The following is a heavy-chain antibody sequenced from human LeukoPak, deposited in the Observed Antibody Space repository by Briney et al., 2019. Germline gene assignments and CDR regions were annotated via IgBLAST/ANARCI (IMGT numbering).Heavy chain of an antibody. D-gene: IGHD3-10*01. CDR3: ARPGRSRAYFDY. J-gene: IGHJ4*02. CDR2: INPNSGGT. Sequence: ASVKVSCKASGYTFTGYYMHWVRQAPGQGLEWMGWINPNSGGTNYAQKFQGRVTMTRDTSTSTVYMELSSLRSEDTAVYYCARPGRSRAYFDYWGQGTLVTVSS. CDR1: GYTFTGYY. V-gene: IGHV1-2*02.